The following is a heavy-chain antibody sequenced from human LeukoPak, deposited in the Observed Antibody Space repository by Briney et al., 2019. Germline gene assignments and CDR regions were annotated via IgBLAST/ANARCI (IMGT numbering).Heavy chain of an antibody. Sequence: ASVKVSCEASGYTFTGYYMHWVRRAPGQGLEWWGWINPNSGGTKYAQKFQGRVTMTRDTTISTAYIELSRLRSDDTAVYYCARASARIAVAGRFDYWGQGTLVTVSS. J-gene: IGHJ4*02. CDR3: ARASARIAVAGRFDY. CDR2: INPNSGGT. V-gene: IGHV1-2*02. CDR1: GYTFTGYY. D-gene: IGHD6-19*01.